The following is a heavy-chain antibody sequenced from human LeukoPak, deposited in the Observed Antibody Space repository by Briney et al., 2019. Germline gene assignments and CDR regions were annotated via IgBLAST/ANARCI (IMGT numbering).Heavy chain of an antibody. V-gene: IGHV3-23*01. CDR3: AKGMYRGFDP. Sequence: PGGSLRLSCEGSRYSFDSYAMTWVRQAPGKGLEWVSCIRDSADSTCYADSVKGRFTISRDNSKNTLYLQMNSLRAEDTAVYYCAKGMYRGFDPWGQGTLVTVSS. J-gene: IGHJ5*02. D-gene: IGHD2-2*01. CDR2: IRDSADST. CDR1: RYSFDSYA.